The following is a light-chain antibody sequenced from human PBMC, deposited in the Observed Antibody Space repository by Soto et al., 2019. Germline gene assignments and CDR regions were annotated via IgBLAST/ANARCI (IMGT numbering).Light chain of an antibody. CDR2: GDY. J-gene: IGLJ1*01. CDR3: QSYDRSLSGFV. Sequence: QSVLTQPPSVSGAPGQRVTISCTGSSSNIGADYDVHWYQHLPGTAPKLLIFGDYNRPSGVPDRISGSRSGTSASLAITGLQADDEADYYCQSYDRSLSGFVFGTGTKVTV. V-gene: IGLV1-40*01. CDR1: SSNIGADYD.